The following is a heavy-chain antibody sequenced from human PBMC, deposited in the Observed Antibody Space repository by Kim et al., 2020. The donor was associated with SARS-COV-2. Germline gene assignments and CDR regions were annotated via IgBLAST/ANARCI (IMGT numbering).Heavy chain of an antibody. CDR2: FSSGSGRT. D-gene: IGHD6-19*01. J-gene: IGHJ2*01. Sequence: GGSLRLSCAASGFTFSSYAMTWVRQAPGKGLEWVSTFSSGSGRTHYADSVAGRFTISRDTARNILYLQMNSLRVDDTAGYFCAKEWVKAEPGTSWGYF. CDR1: GFTFSSYA. V-gene: IGHV3-23*01. CDR3: AKEWVKAEPGTSWGYF.